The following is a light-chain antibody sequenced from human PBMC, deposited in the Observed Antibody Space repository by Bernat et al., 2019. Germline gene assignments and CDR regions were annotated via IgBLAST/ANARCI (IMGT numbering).Light chain of an antibody. CDR2: EDN. J-gene: IGLJ2*01. Sequence: SYELTQPPSVSVSPGQTASITCSGDKLGHKYACWYQQKPGQSPVLVIYEDNKRPSGIPERFSGSNSGNTATLTISGTQAMDEADYYCQAWNSRVVFGGGTKLTVL. CDR1: KLGHKY. V-gene: IGLV3-1*01. CDR3: QAWNSRVV.